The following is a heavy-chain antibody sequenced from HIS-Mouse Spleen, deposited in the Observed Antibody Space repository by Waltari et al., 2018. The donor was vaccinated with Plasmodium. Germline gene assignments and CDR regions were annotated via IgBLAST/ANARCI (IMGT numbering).Heavy chain of an antibody. J-gene: IGHJ2*01. CDR1: GFPFCSYW. Sequence: EVQLVESGGGLVQPGGSLGLSCPAPGFPFCSYWMSWVRQAPGKGLEWVANIKQDGSEKYYVDSVKGRFTISRDNAKNSLYLQMNSLRAEDTAVYYCASSWYWYFDLWGRGTLVTVSS. CDR2: IKQDGSEK. D-gene: IGHD6-13*01. CDR3: ASSWYWYFDL. V-gene: IGHV3-7*01.